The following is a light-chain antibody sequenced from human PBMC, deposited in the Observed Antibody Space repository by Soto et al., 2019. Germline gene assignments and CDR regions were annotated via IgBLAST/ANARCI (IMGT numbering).Light chain of an antibody. V-gene: IGKV1-5*01. CDR1: QRISSW. CDR3: QPYNSYPPRT. CDR2: DAS. J-gene: IGKJ1*01. Sequence: DIQMTQSPSTLSASVGDRVTITCRASQRISSWLAWYQQKPGKAPKLLIYDASSLESGVPSRFSGSGSGTEYTLTISSLQPDDFATYYCQPYNSYPPRTFGQGTKVDNK.